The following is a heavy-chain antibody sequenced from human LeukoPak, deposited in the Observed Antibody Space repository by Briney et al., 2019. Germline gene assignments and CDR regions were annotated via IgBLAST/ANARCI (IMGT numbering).Heavy chain of an antibody. V-gene: IGHV3-23*01. CDR2: SSGGGGKT. J-gene: IGHJ4*02. CDR1: GFTFGSYA. D-gene: IGHD3-9*01. CDR3: AKAPDYDILTGSYFDY. Sequence: PGGSLRLSCAASGFTFGSYAMSWVRQAPGKGLEWVSGSSGGGGKTYYADSVKGRFTISRDNSKNTLYLQMNSLRAEDTAVYYCAKAPDYDILTGSYFDYWGQGTLVTVSS.